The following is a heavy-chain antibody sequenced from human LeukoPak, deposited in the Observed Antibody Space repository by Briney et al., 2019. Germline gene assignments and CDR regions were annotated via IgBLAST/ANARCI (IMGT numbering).Heavy chain of an antibody. V-gene: IGHV4-31*03. J-gene: IGHJ5*02. D-gene: IGHD3-10*01. CDR2: IYYSGNT. Sequence: PSQTLSLTCTVSGGSISSGDYYWSWIRQHPGKGLEWIGYIYYSGNTYYNPSLKSRVTMSVDTSKSQFSLKLTSVTAADTAVYYCARVVRYGSGSGSWFDPWGQGTLVTVSS. CDR3: ARVVRYGSGSGSWFDP. CDR1: GGSISSGDYY.